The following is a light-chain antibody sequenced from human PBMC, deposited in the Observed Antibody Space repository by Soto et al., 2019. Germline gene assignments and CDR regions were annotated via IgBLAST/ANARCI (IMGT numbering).Light chain of an antibody. Sequence: DVLVTQSPSSLSAPVGDRVTITCRASQIIVTDLSWYQQRPGKAPTLLIYGASTLQRGVPSRFCGSGSGTDFTLTINSLQPEDSATYYCQQTYSTPITFGRGTRLEIK. J-gene: IGKJ5*01. V-gene: IGKV1-39*01. CDR1: QIIVTD. CDR3: QQTYSTPIT. CDR2: GAS.